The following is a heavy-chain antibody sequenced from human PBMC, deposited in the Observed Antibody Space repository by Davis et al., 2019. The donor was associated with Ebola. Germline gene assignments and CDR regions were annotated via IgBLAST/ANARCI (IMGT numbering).Heavy chain of an antibody. J-gene: IGHJ4*02. D-gene: IGHD3-22*01. CDR1: GDSINRSPHY. V-gene: IGHV4-39*01. CDR3: ARHYYDSRAAPRY. Sequence: MPSETLSLTCTVSGDSINRSPHYWGWIRHPPGKGLEWIGSIYYSGSTYYNPSLKSRVTISVDTSKNQFSLKLSSVTAADTAVYYCARHYYDSRAAPRYWGQGTLVTVSS. CDR2: IYYSGST.